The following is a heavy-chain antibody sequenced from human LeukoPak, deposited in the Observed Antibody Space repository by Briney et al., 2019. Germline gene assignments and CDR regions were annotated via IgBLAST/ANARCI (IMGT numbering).Heavy chain of an antibody. CDR2: IFYRGST. D-gene: IGHD3-10*01. CDR1: GGSISTSNFY. J-gene: IGHJ6*03. V-gene: IGHV4-39*07. Sequence: SETLSLTCTVSGGSISTSNFYWGWLRQPPGKGLEWIGNIFYRGSTYYSPSLKSRVTISLDTSKNQFSLKLSSVTAADTAVYYCARDNYDYYGSGRPYYYYYMDVWGKGTTVTISS. CDR3: ARDNYDYYGSGRPYYYYYMDV.